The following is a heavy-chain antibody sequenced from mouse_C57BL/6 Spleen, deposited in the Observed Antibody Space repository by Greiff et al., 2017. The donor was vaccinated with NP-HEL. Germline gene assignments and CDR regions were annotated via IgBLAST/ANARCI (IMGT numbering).Heavy chain of an antibody. CDR2: IWSGGST. CDR1: GFSLTSYG. J-gene: IGHJ1*03. V-gene: IGHV2-2*01. CDR3: ASSSEYDGSSWYFDV. Sequence: QVQLKQSGPGLVQPSQSLSITCTVSGFSLTSYGVHWVRQSPGKGLEWLGVIWSGGSTDYNAAFISRLSISKDNSKSQVFFKMNSLQADDTAIYYCASSSEYDGSSWYFDVWGTGTTVTVSS. D-gene: IGHD1-1*01.